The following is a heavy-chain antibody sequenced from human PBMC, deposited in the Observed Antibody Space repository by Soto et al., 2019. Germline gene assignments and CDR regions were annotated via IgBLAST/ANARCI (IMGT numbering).Heavy chain of an antibody. V-gene: IGHV1-69*12. CDR2: IIPILGTA. Sequence: QVQLVQSGAEVKKPGSSVKVSCKASGGTFSSYAINWVRQATGQGLEWMGGIIPILGTADYAQKCQDRVTITADESTSTAYMALSSMRSEDTAVYYCARVRDCSGGRCEDYHGMDVWGQGTTVTVSS. CDR1: GGTFSSYA. CDR3: ARVRDCSGGRCEDYHGMDV. D-gene: IGHD2-15*01. J-gene: IGHJ6*02.